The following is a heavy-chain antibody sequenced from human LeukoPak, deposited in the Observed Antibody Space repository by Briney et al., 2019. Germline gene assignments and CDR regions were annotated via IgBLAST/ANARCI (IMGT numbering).Heavy chain of an antibody. V-gene: IGHV3-48*02. CDR2: IRTSGGVV. CDR3: VRDQFYAFDV. Sequence: GSLRLSCAASGFTFTSYNMNWVRQAPGKGLEWISYIRTSGGVVSYTDSVRGRFTISTDSAKNSLYLQMNSLRDDDTAVYYCVRDQFYAFDVWGQGTMVTVSS. J-gene: IGHJ3*01. CDR1: GFTFTSYN.